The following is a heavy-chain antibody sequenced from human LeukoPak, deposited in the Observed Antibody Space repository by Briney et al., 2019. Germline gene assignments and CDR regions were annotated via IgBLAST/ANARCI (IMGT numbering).Heavy chain of an antibody. CDR2: ISGSGGST. J-gene: IGHJ4*02. V-gene: IGHV3-23*01. D-gene: IGHD3-3*01. Sequence: GGSLRLPCAASGFTFSSYAMSWVRQAPGKGLEWVSAISGSGGSTYYADSVKGRFTISRDNSKNTLYLQMNSLRAEDTAVYYCAKDIGTYYDFWSGYYEDYWGQGTLVTVSS. CDR3: AKDIGTYYDFWSGYYEDY. CDR1: GFTFSSYA.